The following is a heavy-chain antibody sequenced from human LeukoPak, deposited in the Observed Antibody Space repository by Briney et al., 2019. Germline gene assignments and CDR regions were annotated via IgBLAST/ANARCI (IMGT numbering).Heavy chain of an antibody. CDR1: GFTFSSYW. CDR2: ISSSRSYI. V-gene: IGHV3-21*01. J-gene: IGHJ4*02. Sequence: GGSLRLSCAASGFTFSSYWMNWVRQAPGKGLEWVLFISSSRSYIYYADSVKGRFTISRDNAKNSLHLQMNSLRAEDTAVYYCARFIAAPYYFDYWGRGTLVTVSS. D-gene: IGHD6-13*01. CDR3: ARFIAAPYYFDY.